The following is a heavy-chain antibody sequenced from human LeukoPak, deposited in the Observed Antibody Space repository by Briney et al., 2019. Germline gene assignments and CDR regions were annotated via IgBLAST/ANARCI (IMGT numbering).Heavy chain of an antibody. CDR1: GFTFSGYG. Sequence: GGSLRLSCAASGFTFSGYGMNWVHQAPGKGLEWLSYLSNTGNIHYAQSVKGRFTISRDNAKNSLYLQMDGLRAEDTAVYYCARRGDTPMIGDHWGQGILVTVAS. J-gene: IGHJ4*02. D-gene: IGHD5-18*01. CDR2: LSNTGNI. CDR3: ARRGDTPMIGDH. V-gene: IGHV3-69-1*02.